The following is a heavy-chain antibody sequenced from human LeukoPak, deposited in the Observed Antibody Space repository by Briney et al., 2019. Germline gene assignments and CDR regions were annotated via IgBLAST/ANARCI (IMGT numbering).Heavy chain of an antibody. D-gene: IGHD3-10*02. J-gene: IGHJ4*02. V-gene: IGHV1-69*01. CDR1: GGTFSSYA. CDR3: ASQPGYVHGAFGY. CDR2: IIPIFGTA. Sequence: SVKVSCKPSGGTFSSYAISWVRQAPGQGLEWMGGIIPIFGTANYAQKFQGRVTITADESTSTAYMELSSLRSEDTAVYYCASQPGYVHGAFGYWGQGTLVTVSS.